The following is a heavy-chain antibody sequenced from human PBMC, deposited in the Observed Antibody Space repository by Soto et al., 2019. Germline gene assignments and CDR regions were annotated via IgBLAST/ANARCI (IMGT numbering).Heavy chain of an antibody. CDR1: GGSISSGGYY. CDR3: ERGEGLGSSSSVWYYYYMDV. V-gene: IGHV4-31*03. D-gene: IGHD6-6*01. Sequence: QVQLQESGPGLVKPSQTLSLTCTVSGGSISSGGYYWSWIRQHPGKGLEWIGYIYYSGSTYYNPSLKSRVTISVDTSNNQFSLKLSSVTAADTAVYYCERGEGLGSSSSVWYYYYMDVWGKGTTVTVSS. J-gene: IGHJ6*03. CDR2: IYYSGST.